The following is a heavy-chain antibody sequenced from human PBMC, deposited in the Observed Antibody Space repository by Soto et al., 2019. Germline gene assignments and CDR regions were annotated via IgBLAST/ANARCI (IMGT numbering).Heavy chain of an antibody. CDR1: GGSISSGGYS. CDR2: IYHSGST. J-gene: IGHJ4*02. D-gene: IGHD2-15*01. Sequence: QLQLQESGSGLVKPSQTLSLTCAVSGGSISSGGYSWSWIRQPPGKGLEWIGYIYHSGSTYYNPSLXSXLXIPXDRSKNQFSLKLSSVTAADTAVYYCARGQVVAAQHWGQGTLVTVSS. CDR3: ARGQVVAAQH. V-gene: IGHV4-30-2*01.